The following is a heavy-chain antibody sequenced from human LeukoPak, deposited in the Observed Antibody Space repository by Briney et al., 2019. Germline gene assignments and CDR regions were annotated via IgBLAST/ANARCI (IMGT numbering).Heavy chain of an antibody. J-gene: IGHJ4*02. CDR2: ISDSGGAT. D-gene: IGHD2-8*01. CDR3: AKDTKRYDY. CDR1: GFSFSSFS. Sequence: GGSLRLSGAASGFSFSSFSMSWVRQAPGKGLEWVSVISDSGGATFYADSVKGRFTISRDNSKNTLYLQMNSLSAEDTAVYYCAKDTKRYDYWGQGTLVTVSS. V-gene: IGHV3-23*01.